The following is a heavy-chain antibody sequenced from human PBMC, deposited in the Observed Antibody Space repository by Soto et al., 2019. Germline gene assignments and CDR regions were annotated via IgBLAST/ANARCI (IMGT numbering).Heavy chain of an antibody. CDR3: ARGRTPGIAAAGTYYYYYMDV. CDR2: IIPILGIA. Sequence: GASVKVSCKASGGTFSSYTISWVRQAPGQGLEWMGRIIPILGIANYAQKFQGRVTITADKSTSTAYMELSSLRSEDTAVYYCARGRTPGIAAAGTYYYYYMDVWGKGPRSPSP. D-gene: IGHD6-13*01. CDR1: GGTFSSYT. V-gene: IGHV1-69*02. J-gene: IGHJ6*03.